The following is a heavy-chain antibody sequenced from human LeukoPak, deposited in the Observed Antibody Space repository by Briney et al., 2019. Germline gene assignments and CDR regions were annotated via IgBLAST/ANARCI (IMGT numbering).Heavy chain of an antibody. CDR3: VRGYSSGAFDI. D-gene: IGHD5-18*01. J-gene: IGHJ3*02. CDR1: GGSISSGGYY. CDR2: IYYSGST. Sequence: ETLSLTCTVSGGSISSGGYYWSWIRQPPGKGLEWIGYIYYSGSTNYNPSLKSRVTISVDTSKNQFSLKLSSVTAADTAVYYCVRGYSSGAFDIWGQGTMVTVSS. V-gene: IGHV4-61*08.